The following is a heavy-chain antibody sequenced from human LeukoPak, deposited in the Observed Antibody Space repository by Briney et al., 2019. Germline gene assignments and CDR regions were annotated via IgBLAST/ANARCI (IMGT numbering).Heavy chain of an antibody. V-gene: IGHV4-39*07. D-gene: IGHD6-13*01. CDR1: GGSISSSSYY. CDR2: IYYTGST. J-gene: IGHJ4*02. Sequence: PSETLSLTCTVSGGSISSSSYYWGWIRQPPGKGLEWIGSIYYTGSTNYNPSLKSRVTISVNTSKNQFSLRLSSVTAADTALYYCARGAAAVYWGQGTLVTVSS. CDR3: ARGAAAVY.